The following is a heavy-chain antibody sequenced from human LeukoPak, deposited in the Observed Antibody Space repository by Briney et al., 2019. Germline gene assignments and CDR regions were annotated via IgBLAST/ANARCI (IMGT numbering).Heavy chain of an antibody. CDR2: ISAYNGNT. CDR1: GYTFTSYG. Sequence: PGASVKVSCKASGYTFTSYGISWVRQAPGQGLEWMGWISAYNGNTNYAQKFQGRVTMTRDTSISTAYMELSRLRSDDTAVYYCARDSWKHLTYYYYMDVWGKGTTVTISS. D-gene: IGHD1-1*01. J-gene: IGHJ6*03. V-gene: IGHV1-18*01. CDR3: ARDSWKHLTYYYYMDV.